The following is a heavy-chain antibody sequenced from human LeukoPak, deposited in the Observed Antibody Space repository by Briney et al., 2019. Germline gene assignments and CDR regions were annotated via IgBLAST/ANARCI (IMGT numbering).Heavy chain of an antibody. D-gene: IGHD2-2*01. CDR1: GGSISSGSYY. CDR3: ARDRASTFFDY. V-gene: IGHV4-61*02. J-gene: IGHJ4*02. CDR2: IYTSGST. Sequence: SETLSLTCTVSGGSISSGSYYWSWIRQPAGKALEWIGRIYTSGSTNYNPSLKSRVTISVDTSKNQFSLKLSSVTAADTAVYYCARDRASTFFDYWGQGTLVTVSS.